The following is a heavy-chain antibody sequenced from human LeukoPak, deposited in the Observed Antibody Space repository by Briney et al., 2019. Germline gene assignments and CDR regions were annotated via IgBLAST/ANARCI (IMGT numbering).Heavy chain of an antibody. D-gene: IGHD3-22*01. Sequence: GGSLRLSCSASGLTFSRFAMTWVRHLPGKGLEWVSTISGNGLQTFYADSVKGRFSVPRDNSKNIVYLQMDSLRADDSALYSCAKDANYLDSSGYFIPFDYWGPGTLVTVAS. CDR3: AKDANYLDSSGYFIPFDY. CDR1: GLTFSRFA. CDR2: ISGNGLQT. V-gene: IGHV3-23*01. J-gene: IGHJ4*02.